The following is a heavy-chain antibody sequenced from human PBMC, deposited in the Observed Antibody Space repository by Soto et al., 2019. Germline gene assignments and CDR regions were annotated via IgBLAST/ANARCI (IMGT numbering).Heavy chain of an antibody. D-gene: IGHD3-10*01. CDR1: GFTFSSYS. V-gene: IGHV3-48*01. CDR3: ARDQRYYGSGSYPCESY. Sequence: EVQLVESGGGLVQPGGSLRLSCAASGFTFSSYSMNWVRQAPGKGLEWVSYISSSSSTIYYADSVKGRFTISRDNAKNSLYLQRNSLRAEDTAVDYCARDQRYYGSGSYPCESYWGQGTLVTVSS. CDR2: ISSSSSTI. J-gene: IGHJ4*02.